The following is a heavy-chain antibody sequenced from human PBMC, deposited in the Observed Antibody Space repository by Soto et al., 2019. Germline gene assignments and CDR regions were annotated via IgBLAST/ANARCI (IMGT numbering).Heavy chain of an antibody. D-gene: IGHD2-2*01. CDR3: APVPAASSYYNPDV. J-gene: IGHJ6*02. CDR1: GFAFSSYA. CDR2: IVDTGGRT. V-gene: IGHV3-23*01. Sequence: EVQLLESGGGLVQPGGSLRLSCTASGFAFSSYAMNWVRQAPGKGLEWVSGIVDTGGRTFYADSVKGRFTISRDNSKNTLYLEMNSLRAEDTATYYCAPVPAASSYYNPDVWGQGTTVTVSS.